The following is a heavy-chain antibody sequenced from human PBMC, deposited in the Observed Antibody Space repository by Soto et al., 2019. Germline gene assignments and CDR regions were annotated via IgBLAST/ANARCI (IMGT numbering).Heavy chain of an antibody. Sequence: GGSLRLSCAASGFTFSSYHMHWVRQAPGKGLEWVAVIWSDASEKYYSDSVKGRFTISRDNSKNTLYLQMNSLRAEDTAVYYCARIDSWALIFDYWGQGTLVTVSS. J-gene: IGHJ4*02. CDR2: IWSDASEK. D-gene: IGHD6-13*01. V-gene: IGHV3-33*01. CDR1: GFTFSSYH. CDR3: ARIDSWALIFDY.